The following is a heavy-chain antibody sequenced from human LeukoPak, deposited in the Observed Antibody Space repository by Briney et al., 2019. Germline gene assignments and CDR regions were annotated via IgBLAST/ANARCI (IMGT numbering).Heavy chain of an antibody. Sequence: SETLSLTCTVSGGSISSSSYYWGWIRQPPGKGLEWIGRIYYSGSTYYNPSLKSRVTISVDPSKNQCSLKLSSVTAADTAVYYCARGGGDSSSWTYYYYYYMDVWGKGTTVTVSS. CDR1: GGSISSSSYY. V-gene: IGHV4-39*07. J-gene: IGHJ6*03. CDR3: ARGGGDSSSWTYYYYYYMDV. D-gene: IGHD6-13*01. CDR2: IYYSGST.